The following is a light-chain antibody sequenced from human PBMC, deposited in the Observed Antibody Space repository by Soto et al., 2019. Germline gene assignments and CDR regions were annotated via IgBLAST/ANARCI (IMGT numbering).Light chain of an antibody. CDR3: QNLDSAAFT. J-gene: IGKJ3*01. CDR2: AAS. Sequence: DIQMTQSPSSLSASVGDRVTITCRASQGISNYLVWYQQRPGKVPKLLIYAASTLQSGVPSRFSGSGSGTDFTLTISSLLPEDVATYYCQNLDSAAFTFGPGTKVDIK. V-gene: IGKV1-27*01. CDR1: QGISNY.